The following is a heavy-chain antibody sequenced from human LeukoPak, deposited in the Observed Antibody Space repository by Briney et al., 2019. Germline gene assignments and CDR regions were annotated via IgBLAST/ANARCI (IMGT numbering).Heavy chain of an antibody. CDR1: GYSISSGYY. J-gene: IGHJ4*02. CDR3: ARHSRVSYYFDY. V-gene: IGHV4-38-2*01. Sequence: SETLSLTCAVSGYSISSGYYWGWIRQPPGKGLEWIGSIYHSGSTYYNPSLKSRVTISVDTSKNQFSLKLSSVTAADTAVYYCARHSRVSYYFDYWGQGTLVTVPS. CDR2: IYHSGST.